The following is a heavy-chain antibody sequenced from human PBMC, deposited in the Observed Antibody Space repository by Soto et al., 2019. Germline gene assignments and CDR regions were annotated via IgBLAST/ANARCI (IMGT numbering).Heavy chain of an antibody. CDR1: GGCMCIYY. J-gene: IGHJ5*01. D-gene: IGHD5-12*01. V-gene: IGHV4-59*01. CDR3: AREDSGYDS. Sequence: SGTLSLSCAASGGCMCIYYVGWIRQPPGKGLEWIGYIYYSGSTNYNPSLKSRVTISVDTSKNQFSLKLSSVTAADTAVYYCAREDSGYDSWGQGTLVTVSS. CDR2: IYYSGST.